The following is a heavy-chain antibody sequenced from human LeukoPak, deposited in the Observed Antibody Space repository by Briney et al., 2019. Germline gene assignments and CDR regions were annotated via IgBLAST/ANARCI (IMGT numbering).Heavy chain of an antibody. Sequence: GGSLRLSCAASRFTFSSYAMHWVRQAPGKGLEWVAVISYDGSNKYYADSVKGRFTISRDNSKNTLYLQMNSLRAEDTAVYYCARDYSWLYYFDYWGQGTLVTVSS. CDR2: ISYDGSNK. J-gene: IGHJ4*02. V-gene: IGHV3-30-3*01. CDR3: ARDYSWLYYFDY. D-gene: IGHD2-15*01. CDR1: RFTFSSYA.